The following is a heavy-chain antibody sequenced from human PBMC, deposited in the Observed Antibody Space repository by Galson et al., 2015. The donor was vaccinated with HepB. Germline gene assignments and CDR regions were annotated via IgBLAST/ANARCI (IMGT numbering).Heavy chain of an antibody. CDR2: IWYDGSNN. J-gene: IGHJ6*02. CDR1: GFTFSSYG. V-gene: IGHV3-33*06. CDR3: AKGHRPKIRYKDSMDV. D-gene: IGHD1-14*01. Sequence: SLRLSCAASGFTFSSYGMHWVRQAPGKGLEWVAVIWYDGSNNYYADSVKGRFTISRDNSKNTLYLQMNSLRAEDTAVYYCAKGHRPKIRYKDSMDVWGQGTTVTVSS.